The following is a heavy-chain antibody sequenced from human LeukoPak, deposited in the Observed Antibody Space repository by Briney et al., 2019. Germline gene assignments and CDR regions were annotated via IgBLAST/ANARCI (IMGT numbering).Heavy chain of an antibody. CDR3: AGNYYGSGSYYSEDRY. J-gene: IGHJ4*02. D-gene: IGHD3-10*01. CDR1: GGSISSGSYY. V-gene: IGHV4-61*02. CDR2: IYTSGST. Sequence: SETLSLTCTVSGGSISSGSYYWSWIRQLAGKGLEWIGRIYTSGSTNYNPSLKSRVTISVDTSKNQFSLKLSSVTAADTAVYYCAGNYYGSGSYYSEDRYWGQGTLVTVSS.